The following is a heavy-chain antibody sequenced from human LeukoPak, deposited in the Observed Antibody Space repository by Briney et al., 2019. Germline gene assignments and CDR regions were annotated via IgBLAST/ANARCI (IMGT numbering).Heavy chain of an antibody. J-gene: IGHJ4*02. V-gene: IGHV3-9*01. CDR1: GFTFDNYA. Sequence: GGSLRLSCAASGFTFDNYAMHWVRQAPGKGLEWVSGISWNGGSMGYADSVKGRFTISRDNAKNSLYLQMNSLRAEDTAFYYCAKDVGTSWQGPYFDYWGQGALVTVSS. D-gene: IGHD6-13*01. CDR2: ISWNGGSM. CDR3: AKDVGTSWQGPYFDY.